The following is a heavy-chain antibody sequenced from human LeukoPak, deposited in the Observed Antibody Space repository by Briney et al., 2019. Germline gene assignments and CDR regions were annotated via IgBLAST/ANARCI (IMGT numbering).Heavy chain of an antibody. CDR2: LSNSGSTI. CDR1: GCTFSSYE. D-gene: IGHD3-10*02. Sequence: GGALRLSCAASGCTFSSYEMNWVRQAPGTRLEGVAYLSNSGSTIYYEDSVKGRFTISTDNDNNSLFLQMNSLRADETAVYYCAELGITMIGGVWGKGTTVTISS. J-gene: IGHJ6*04. CDR3: AELGITMIGGV. V-gene: IGHV3-48*03.